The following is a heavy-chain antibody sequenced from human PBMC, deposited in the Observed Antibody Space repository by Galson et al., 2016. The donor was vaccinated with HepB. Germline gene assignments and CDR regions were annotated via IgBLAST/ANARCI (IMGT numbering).Heavy chain of an antibody. CDR2: IFSGDAT. Sequence: SLRLSCAASGFSFSNYGMSWARQAPGEGLEWVSVIFSGDATYYRDSVKGRFTISRDISRNTLYLQMNNLRAEDTAIYYCEGYSDPFDIWGQGTMVTVSS. J-gene: IGHJ3*02. CDR1: GFSFSNYG. CDR3: EGYSDPFDI. D-gene: IGHD3-22*01. V-gene: IGHV3-53*01.